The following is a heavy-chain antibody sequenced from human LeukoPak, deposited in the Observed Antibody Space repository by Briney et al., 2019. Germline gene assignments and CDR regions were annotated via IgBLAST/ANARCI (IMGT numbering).Heavy chain of an antibody. CDR2: INTDGSST. J-gene: IGHJ6*03. V-gene: IGHV3-74*01. Sequence: GGSLRLSCAASGFTFSSYWMHWVRQAPGKGLVWVSRINTDGSSTSYADSVKGRFTISRDNAKNTLYLQMNSLRAEDTAVYYCARVSSGLYSSSDGAVDDYYYMDVWGKGTTVTVSS. CDR1: GFTFSSYW. CDR3: ARVSSGLYSSSDGAVDDYYYMDV. D-gene: IGHD6-13*01.